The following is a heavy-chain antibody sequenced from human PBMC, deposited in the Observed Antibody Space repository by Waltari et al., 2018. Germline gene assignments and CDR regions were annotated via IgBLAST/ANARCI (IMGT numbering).Heavy chain of an antibody. D-gene: IGHD2-15*01. J-gene: IGHJ4*02. Sequence: VQLVGSGGGLVKPGGSLRLSCAASGFTFSSYTMNWVRQAAGSGLYVVSSCSSCSSYIYYADSVKGRCSISSDNAKNSLYLQMNGRRVGDTAVYYCAREWGVMVGTAGFYFDYWGQGALVTVSS. CDR2: CSSCSSYI. V-gene: IGHV3-21*01. CDR3: AREWGVMVGTAGFYFDY. CDR1: GFTFSSYT.